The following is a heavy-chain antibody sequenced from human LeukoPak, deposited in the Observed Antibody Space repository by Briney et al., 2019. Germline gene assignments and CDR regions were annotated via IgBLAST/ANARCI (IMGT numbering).Heavy chain of an antibody. V-gene: IGHV4-59*01. Sequence: SETLSLTCIVSGGSISSYYWTWIRQPPGKGLEWIGYIYYNGSTNYNPSLKSRVTISVDTSKNQFSLKLSSVTAADTAVYYCARSSGYYYETNWFDPWGQGTLVTVSS. D-gene: IGHD3-22*01. J-gene: IGHJ5*02. CDR2: IYYNGST. CDR1: GGSISSYY. CDR3: ARSSGYYYETNWFDP.